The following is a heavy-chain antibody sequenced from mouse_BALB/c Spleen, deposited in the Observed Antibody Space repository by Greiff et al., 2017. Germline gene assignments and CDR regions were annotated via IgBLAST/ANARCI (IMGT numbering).Heavy chain of an antibody. V-gene: IGHV1-18*01. CDR3: ARHYYRDYAMDY. CDR1: GYTFTDYN. J-gene: IGHJ4*01. D-gene: IGHD2-14*01. CDR2: INPNNGGT. Sequence: EVQLVESGPELVKPGASVKIPCKASGYTFTDYNMDWVKQSHGKSLEWIGDINPNNGGTIYNQKFKGKATLTVDKSSSTAYMELRSLTSEDTAVYYCARHYYRDYAMDYWGQGTSVTVSS.